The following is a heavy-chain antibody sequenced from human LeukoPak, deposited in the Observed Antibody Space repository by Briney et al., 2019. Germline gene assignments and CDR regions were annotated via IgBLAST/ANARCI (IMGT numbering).Heavy chain of an antibody. CDR3: AREGDTIFGVVIDY. D-gene: IGHD3-3*01. CDR1: GYSISSGYY. Sequence: KPSETLSLTCTVSGYSISSGYYWGWIRQPPGKGLEWIGSIYHSGSTYYNPSLKSRVTISVDRSKNQFSLKLSSVTAADTAVYYCAREGDTIFGVVIDYWGQGTLVTVSS. J-gene: IGHJ4*02. CDR2: IYHSGST. V-gene: IGHV4-38-2*02.